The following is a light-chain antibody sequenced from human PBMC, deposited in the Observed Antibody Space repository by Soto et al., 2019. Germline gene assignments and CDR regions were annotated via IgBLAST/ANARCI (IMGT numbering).Light chain of an antibody. CDR2: GAS. CDR1: QSVASH. V-gene: IGKV3-20*01. J-gene: IGKJ1*01. Sequence: PGEGAALSCRASQSVASHLAWYQHKPGQAPRLLIHGASTRATGVPARISGSGSGTGYTLTISRLEPEDFAVYYCQQYRSLPRTFGQGTKVDIK. CDR3: QQYRSLPRT.